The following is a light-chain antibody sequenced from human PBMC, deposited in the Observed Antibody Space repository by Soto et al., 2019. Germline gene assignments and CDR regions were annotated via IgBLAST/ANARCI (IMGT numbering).Light chain of an antibody. CDR1: QSLSSSY. CDR3: QQYGSSPPYT. J-gene: IGKJ2*01. Sequence: ELVLTQSPGTLSLSPGERATLSCRASQSLSSSYLAWYQQKPGQAPRLLIYGASSRATGISDRFSGSGSGTDFTLTISRLEPEDFAVYYCQQYGSSPPYTFGQGTKLEIK. CDR2: GAS. V-gene: IGKV3-20*01.